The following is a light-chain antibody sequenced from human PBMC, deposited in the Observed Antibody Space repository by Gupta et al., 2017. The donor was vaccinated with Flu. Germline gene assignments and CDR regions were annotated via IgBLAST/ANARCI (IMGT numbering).Light chain of an antibody. V-gene: IGLV6-57*01. J-gene: IGLJ2*01. Sequence: RSSGSIGLNYVQWYQQRPGTSPKNVIYEDDQRPSGVPDRFSGSIDRSSNSASLTISGLMTEDEADYYCQSYEVFGGGTKLTVL. CDR3: QSYEV. CDR2: EDD. CDR1: SGSIGLNY.